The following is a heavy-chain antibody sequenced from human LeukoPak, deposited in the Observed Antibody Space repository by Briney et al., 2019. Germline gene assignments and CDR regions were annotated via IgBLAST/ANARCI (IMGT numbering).Heavy chain of an antibody. V-gene: IGHV3-23*01. CDR2: ISGSGGSI. CDR1: GFTFSDYA. CDR3: AKEPRYCSSTSCPLSWYFDY. D-gene: IGHD2-2*01. J-gene: IGHJ4*02. Sequence: GGSLRLSCTASGFTFSDYAMSWVRQAPGKGLEWVSGISGSGGSIRYADSVKGRFIISRDNSKNTLYLQMNSLRAEDTAVYYCAKEPRYCSSTSCPLSWYFDYWGQGTLVTVSS.